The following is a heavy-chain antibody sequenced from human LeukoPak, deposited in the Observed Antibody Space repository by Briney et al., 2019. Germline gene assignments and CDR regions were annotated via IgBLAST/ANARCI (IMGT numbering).Heavy chain of an antibody. D-gene: IGHD3-16*01. CDR3: ARARPYIDY. J-gene: IGHJ4*02. CDR2: INHSGST. V-gene: IGHV4-34*01. CDR1: GGSFSGYY. Sequence: PSETLSLTCAVYGGSFSGYYWSWIRQPPGKGLEWIGEINHSGSTNYNPSLKSRVTISVDTSKNQFSLKLSSVTAADTAVYYCARARPYIDYWGQGTLVTVSS.